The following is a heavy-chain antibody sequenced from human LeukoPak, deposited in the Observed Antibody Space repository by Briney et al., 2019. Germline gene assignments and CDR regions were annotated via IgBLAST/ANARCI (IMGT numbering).Heavy chain of an antibody. V-gene: IGHV3-74*01. CDR2: IASDGSST. J-gene: IGHJ4*02. Sequence: GGSLRLSCAASGFTFSSYWVNWVRQAPGKGLVWVSRIASDGSSTTYADSVKGRFSISRDNAKNTLYLQMNSLRVEDTAVYYCARGRPHGNDYWGQGTLVTVS. CDR3: ARGRPHGNDY. CDR1: GFTFSSYW. D-gene: IGHD4-23*01.